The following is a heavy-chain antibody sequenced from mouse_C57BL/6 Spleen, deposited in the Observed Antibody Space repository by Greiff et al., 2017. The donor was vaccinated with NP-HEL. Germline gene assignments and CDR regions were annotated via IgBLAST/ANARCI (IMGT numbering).Heavy chain of an antibody. Sequence: EVHLVESGGGLVKPGGSLKLSCAASGFTFSDYGMHWVRQAPEKGLEWVAYISSGSSTIYYADTVKGRFTISRDNAKNTLFLQMTSLRSEDTAMYYCARDDYYGSKGYWYFDVWGTGTTVTVSS. V-gene: IGHV5-17*01. CDR1: GFTFSDYG. D-gene: IGHD1-1*01. CDR2: ISSGSSTI. CDR3: ARDDYYGSKGYWYFDV. J-gene: IGHJ1*03.